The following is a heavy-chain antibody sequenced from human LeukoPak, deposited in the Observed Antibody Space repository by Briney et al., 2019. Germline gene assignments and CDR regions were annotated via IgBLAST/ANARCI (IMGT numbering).Heavy chain of an antibody. CDR1: GGSVSSGSYY. J-gene: IGHJ5*02. D-gene: IGHD2-2*01. CDR3: ASATYCSSTSCYGAAWFDP. Sequence: SETLSLTCTVSGGSVSSGSYYWSWIRQPPGKGLECIGYIYYSGSTNYNPSRKSRVTISVDTSKNQFSLKLSSVTAADTAVYYCASATYCSSTSCYGAAWFDPWGQGTLVTVSS. V-gene: IGHV4-61*01. CDR2: IYYSGST.